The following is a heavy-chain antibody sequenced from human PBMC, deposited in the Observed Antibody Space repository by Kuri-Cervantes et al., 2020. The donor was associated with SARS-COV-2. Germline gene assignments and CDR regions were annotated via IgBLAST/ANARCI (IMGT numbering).Heavy chain of an antibody. CDR1: GFTFSVYD. CDR2: IGPAGDT. D-gene: IGHD3-9*01. J-gene: IGHJ6*02. CDR3: ARGGDKAGDYYYNGMDV. V-gene: IGHV3-13*01. Sequence: GESLKISCATSGFTFSVYDIHWVRQATGKGLEWVSVIGPAGDTHYAASVKGRFTISRQNAKNFVYLQMNNLTVGDTAIYYRARGGDKAGDYYYNGMDVWGQGTTVIVSS.